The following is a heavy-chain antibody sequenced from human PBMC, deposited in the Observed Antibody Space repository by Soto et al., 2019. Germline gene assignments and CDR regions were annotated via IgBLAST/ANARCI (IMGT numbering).Heavy chain of an antibody. CDR1: GGSISSGGSY. CDR3: ARSFTVIVAAPGY. D-gene: IGHD3-22*01. CDR2: VYYFGNI. J-gene: IGHJ4*02. V-gene: IGHV4-39*01. Sequence: SETLSLTCTVSGGSISSGGSYWAWIRQSPGKGLEWLGSVYYFGNIYYNPALKSRVTISIDTTKNQFSLRLSSVTAADTAVYYWARSFTVIVAAPGYWGQGTLGTVS.